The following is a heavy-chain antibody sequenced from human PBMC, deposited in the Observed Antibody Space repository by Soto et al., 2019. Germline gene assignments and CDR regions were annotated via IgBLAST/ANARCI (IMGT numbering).Heavy chain of an antibody. V-gene: IGHV3-48*03. CDR2: ISSSGSTI. J-gene: IGHJ4*02. Sequence: EVQLVESGGGLVQPGGSLRLSCAASGFTFSSYEMNWVRQAPGKGLEWVSYISSSGSTIYYADSVKGRFTISRDNAKNSLYLQMNSLRAEDTAVYYCARYLVVATPNWGQGTLVTVSS. D-gene: IGHD5-12*01. CDR3: ARYLVVATPN. CDR1: GFTFSSYE.